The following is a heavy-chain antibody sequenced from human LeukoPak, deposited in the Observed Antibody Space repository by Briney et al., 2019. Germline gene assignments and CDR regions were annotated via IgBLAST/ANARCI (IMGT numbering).Heavy chain of an antibody. J-gene: IGHJ4*02. CDR2: IDSSSHYI. CDR3: ARSLRGVRRFDY. D-gene: IGHD3-3*01. V-gene: IGHV3-21*01. Sequence: KPGGSLRLSCAASGFTFSTYSMNWVRQAPGEGLQWVASIDSSSHYIFYTDSVKGRLTVSRDNAKSSLYLDINSLRAEDTAVYFCARSLRGVRRFDYWGQGTLVTVSS. CDR1: GFTFSTYS.